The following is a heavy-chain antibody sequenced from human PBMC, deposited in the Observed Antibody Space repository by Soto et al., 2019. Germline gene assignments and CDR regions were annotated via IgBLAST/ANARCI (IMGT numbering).Heavy chain of an antibody. CDR1: GFSFSSYG. D-gene: IGHD2-2*01. V-gene: IGHV3-23*01. J-gene: IGHJ4*02. CDR3: AKGKSTWFFDF. CDR2: VSVGGDNT. Sequence: GSLRLSCAASGFSFSSYGMSWVRQAPGKGLEWVSGVSVGGDNTNYVDSVKGRFTISRDNSKNTLYLQMNSLRAEDTAVYYCAKGKSTWFFDFWGQGTLVTSPQ.